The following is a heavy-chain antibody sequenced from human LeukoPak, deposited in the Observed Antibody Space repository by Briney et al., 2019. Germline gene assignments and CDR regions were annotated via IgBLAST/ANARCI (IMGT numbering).Heavy chain of an antibody. V-gene: IGHV3-7*04. CDR2: IKQDGGEK. CDR1: GFTFSSYN. D-gene: IGHD3-10*01. Sequence: GGSLRLSCAASGFTFSSYNMSWVRQAPGRGLEWVANIKQDGGEKYYVDSVKGRFTISRDNAKNSLYLQMNSLRVDDTAVYYCAREGSLWFGESKADSWGQGTLVTVSS. J-gene: IGHJ4*02. CDR3: AREGSLWFGESKADS.